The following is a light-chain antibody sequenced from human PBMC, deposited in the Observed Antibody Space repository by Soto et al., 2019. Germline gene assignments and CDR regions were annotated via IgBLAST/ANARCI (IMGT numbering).Light chain of an antibody. CDR1: QSVSSY. CDR2: DAS. Sequence: EIVLTQSPATLSLSPGEIATLSCRASQSVSSYLAWYQQKPGQAPRLLIYDASNRATGIPARFSGSGSGTDFTLTISSLEPEDFAVYYCQQRSSSFGGGTKVEIK. CDR3: QQRSSS. J-gene: IGKJ4*01. V-gene: IGKV3-11*01.